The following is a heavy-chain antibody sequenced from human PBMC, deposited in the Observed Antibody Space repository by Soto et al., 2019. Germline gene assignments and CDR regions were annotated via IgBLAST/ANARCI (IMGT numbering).Heavy chain of an antibody. Sequence: SETLSLTCTVSGGSISSYYWSWIRQPPGKGLEWIGYIYYSGSTYYNPSLKSRVTISVETSKNQFSLKLSSVTAADTAVYYCARIMTYYDILTAHWGLDYWGQGTQVTVSS. CDR3: ARIMTYYDILTAHWGLDY. D-gene: IGHD3-9*01. J-gene: IGHJ4*02. V-gene: IGHV4-59*04. CDR1: GGSISSYY. CDR2: IYYSGST.